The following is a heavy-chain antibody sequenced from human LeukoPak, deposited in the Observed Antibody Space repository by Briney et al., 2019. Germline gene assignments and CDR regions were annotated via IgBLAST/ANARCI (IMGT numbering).Heavy chain of an antibody. D-gene: IGHD3-22*01. CDR1: GFTFSSYS. CDR3: ARVRYDSSGYYDY. CDR2: ISSSSSYI. Sequence: GGSLRLSCAASGFTFSSYSMNWVRQAPGKGLEWVSSISSSSSYIYYADSVRGRFNISRDNAKNSLYLQMNSLRAEDTAVYYCARVRYDSSGYYDYWGQGTLVTVSS. J-gene: IGHJ4*02. V-gene: IGHV3-21*01.